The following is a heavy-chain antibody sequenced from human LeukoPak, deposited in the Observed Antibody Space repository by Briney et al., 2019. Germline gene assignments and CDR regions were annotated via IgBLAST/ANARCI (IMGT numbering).Heavy chain of an antibody. CDR2: ISSSGSTI. V-gene: IGHV3-48*03. D-gene: IGHD3-10*02. J-gene: IGHJ6*04. Sequence: GGSLRLSCAASGFTFSSYEMNWVRQAPGKGLEWVSYISSSGSTIYYADSVKGRFTTSRDNAKNSLYLQMNSLRAEGTAVYYCAELGITMIGGVWGKGTTVTISS. CDR3: AELGITMIGGV. CDR1: GFTFSSYE.